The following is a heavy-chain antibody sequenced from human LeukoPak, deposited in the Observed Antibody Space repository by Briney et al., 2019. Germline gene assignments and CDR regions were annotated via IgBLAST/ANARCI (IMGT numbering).Heavy chain of an antibody. D-gene: IGHD3-22*01. Sequence: GGSLRLSCAASGFTFSNYAMNWVRQAPGKGLEWVSSISSSSSYIYYADSVKGRFTISRDNAKNSLYLQMNSLRAEDTAVYYCARDRHYDSSGYWDWGQGTLVTVSS. CDR1: GFTFSNYA. CDR2: ISSSSSYI. J-gene: IGHJ4*02. CDR3: ARDRHYDSSGYWD. V-gene: IGHV3-21*04.